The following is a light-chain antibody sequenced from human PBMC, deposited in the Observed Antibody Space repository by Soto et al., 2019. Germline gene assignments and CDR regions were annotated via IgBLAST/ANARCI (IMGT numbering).Light chain of an antibody. Sequence: QSVLTQPPSVSGTPGQRVTISCTGSSSNIGAGYDVHWYQQLPGTAPKLLIFVNNNRPSGVPDRFSGSKSGTSASLAITGLQAEDEADYYCAAWDGSLTAWVFGGGTKVTVL. CDR3: AAWDGSLTAWV. CDR2: VNN. V-gene: IGLV1-40*01. CDR1: SSNIGAGYD. J-gene: IGLJ3*02.